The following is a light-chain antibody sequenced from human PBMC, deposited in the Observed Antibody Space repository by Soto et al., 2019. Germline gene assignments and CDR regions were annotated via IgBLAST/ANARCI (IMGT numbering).Light chain of an antibody. J-gene: IGLJ2*01. V-gene: IGLV1-40*01. Sequence: QSVLTQPPSVSGAPGQRVTLSCTGSSSNIGANYDVQWYQQLPGTAPKLLIYGNTNRPSGVPDRFSGSKSGTSASLAITGLQAEDEADYYCQSYDSNLSAHVVFGGGTKVTVL. CDR2: GNT. CDR1: SSNIGANYD. CDR3: QSYDSNLSAHVV.